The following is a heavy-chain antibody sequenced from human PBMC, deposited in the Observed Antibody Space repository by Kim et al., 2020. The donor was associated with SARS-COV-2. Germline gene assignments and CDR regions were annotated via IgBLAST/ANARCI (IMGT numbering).Heavy chain of an antibody. Sequence: GGSLRLSCAASGFTFSNDCMSWVRQAPGKGLEWVARIRSKTDGGTSAYAVPVKGRITIASADKKITLHLHMMSLKTADTDVYYCTTDGAAMATIWWCQGT. CDR1: GFTFSNDC. D-gene: IGHD5-12*01. CDR2: IRSKTDGGTS. J-gene: IGHJ4*02. CDR3: TTDGAAMATIW. V-gene: IGHV3-15*01.